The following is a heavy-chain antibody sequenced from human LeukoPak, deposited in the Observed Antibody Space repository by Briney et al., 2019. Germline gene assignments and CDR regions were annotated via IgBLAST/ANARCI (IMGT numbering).Heavy chain of an antibody. Sequence: PGGSLRLSCSASGFTFSSYGMHWVRQAPGKGLEWVAVISYDGSNKYYADSVKGRFTISRDNSKNTLYLQMNSLRAEGTAVYYCAKVGRDAYFDYWGQGTLVTVSS. CDR1: GFTFSSYG. CDR2: ISYDGSNK. D-gene: IGHD5-24*01. J-gene: IGHJ4*02. CDR3: AKVGRDAYFDY. V-gene: IGHV3-30*18.